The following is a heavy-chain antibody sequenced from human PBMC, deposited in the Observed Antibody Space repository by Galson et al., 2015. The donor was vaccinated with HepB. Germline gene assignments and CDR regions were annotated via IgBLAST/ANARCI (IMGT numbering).Heavy chain of an antibody. D-gene: IGHD4-17*01. Sequence: SLRLSCAASGFTFSDYYMSWIRQAPGKGLEWVSYISSSSSYTNYADSVKGRFTISRDNAKNSLYLQMNSLRAEDTAVYYCARVLGDGDLDYWGQGTLVTVSS. J-gene: IGHJ4*02. CDR1: GFTFSDYY. CDR3: ARVLGDGDLDY. V-gene: IGHV3-11*06. CDR2: ISSSSSYT.